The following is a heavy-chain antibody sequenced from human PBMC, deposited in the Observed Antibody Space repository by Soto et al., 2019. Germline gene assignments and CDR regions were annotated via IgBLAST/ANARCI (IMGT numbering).Heavy chain of an antibody. D-gene: IGHD6-13*01. CDR1: GYTFTSYG. Sequence: QVQLVQSGAEVKKPGASVKVSCKASGYTFTSYGISWVRQAPGPGLEWMGWISAYNGNTNYAQKLQGRVTMTTDTSTSTADMQLRSLRSDDTALYYCARVGIAAAGYYYYGMDVWGQGTTVTVSS. J-gene: IGHJ6*02. CDR3: ARVGIAAAGYYYYGMDV. CDR2: ISAYNGNT. V-gene: IGHV1-18*04.